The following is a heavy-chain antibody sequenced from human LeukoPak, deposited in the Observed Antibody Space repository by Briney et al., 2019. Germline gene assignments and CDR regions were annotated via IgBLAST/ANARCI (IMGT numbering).Heavy chain of an antibody. J-gene: IGHJ6*03. CDR2: INTEASST. CDR1: GFTFSSYA. V-gene: IGHV3-74*01. CDR3: ARDYDRYYMDV. D-gene: IGHD3-3*01. Sequence: GGSLRLSCAASGFTFSSYAMSWVRQAPGKGLVWVSRINTEASSTSYADSVKGRFTISGDNAKNTLYLQMNSLRPEDTAVYYCARDYDRYYMDVWGKGTTVTVSS.